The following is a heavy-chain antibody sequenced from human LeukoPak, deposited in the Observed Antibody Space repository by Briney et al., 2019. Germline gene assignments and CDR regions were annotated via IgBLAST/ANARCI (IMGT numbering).Heavy chain of an antibody. CDR2: IWYDGSNK. CDR3: ARRDYYGSGRDYYYYGMDV. Sequence: PGGSLRLSCAASGFTFSSYGIDWVRPAPGEGLGWVAVIWYDGSNKYYADSVKGRFTISRDNSKNTLYLQMNSLRAEDTAVYYCARRDYYGSGRDYYYYGMDVWGQGTTVTVSS. D-gene: IGHD3-10*01. J-gene: IGHJ6*02. CDR1: GFTFSSYG. V-gene: IGHV3-33*01.